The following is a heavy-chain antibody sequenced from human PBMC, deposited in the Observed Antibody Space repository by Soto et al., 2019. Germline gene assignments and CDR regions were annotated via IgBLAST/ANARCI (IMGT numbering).Heavy chain of an antibody. CDR1: GFTFSSYE. CDR3: AREELNCGGDCFVH. V-gene: IGHV3-48*03. J-gene: IGHJ4*02. CDR2: IGDSGSSI. D-gene: IGHD2-21*01. Sequence: GGSLRLSCAASGFTFSSYEMNWVRQAPGKGLEWVSYIGDSGSSIYYAESVRGRFTVSRDNAENLLYLQMDSLRAEDTAVYYCAREELNCGGDCFVHWGQGTKVTVS.